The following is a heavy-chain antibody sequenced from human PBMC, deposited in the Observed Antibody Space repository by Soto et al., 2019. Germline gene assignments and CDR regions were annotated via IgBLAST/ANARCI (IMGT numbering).Heavy chain of an antibody. D-gene: IGHD3-3*01. CDR2: ISYDGSNK. Sequence: GFLRLSCAASGFTFSSYGMHWVRQAPGKGLEWVAVISYDGSNKYYADSVKGRFTISRDNSKNTLYLQMNSLRAEDTAVYYCAGRYDFWSGYYTGPDAFDIWGQGTMVTVSS. J-gene: IGHJ3*02. CDR1: GFTFSSYG. V-gene: IGHV3-30*03. CDR3: AGRYDFWSGYYTGPDAFDI.